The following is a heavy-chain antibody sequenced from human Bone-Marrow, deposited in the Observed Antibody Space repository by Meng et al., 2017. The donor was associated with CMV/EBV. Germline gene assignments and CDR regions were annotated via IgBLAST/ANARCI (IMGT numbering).Heavy chain of an antibody. Sequence: GGSLRLSCAASGFTFSSYAMTWVRQAPGKGLEWVSGISGAGTNYADSVKGRFTISRDNSKNTLYLQMNSLRAEDTAVYYCARAPELAGYGMDVWGQGTTVTVSS. J-gene: IGHJ6*02. CDR2: ISGAGT. CDR3: ARAPELAGYGMDV. V-gene: IGHV3-23*01. D-gene: IGHD6-13*01. CDR1: GFTFSSYA.